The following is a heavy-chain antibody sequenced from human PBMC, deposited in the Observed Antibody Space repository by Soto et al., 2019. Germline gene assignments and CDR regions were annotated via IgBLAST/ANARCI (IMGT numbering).Heavy chain of an antibody. V-gene: IGHV1-18*01. CDR1: GYIFTNFG. Sequence: ASVKVSCKASGYIFTNFGISWVRQAPGQGLEWMGWISAHNDNTNYAQGLQGRVTMTTDTSTSTAYMELRSLGSDDTAVYYCMRDTIGGAGTQGDYWGQGTLVTVSS. CDR2: ISAHNDNT. D-gene: IGHD3-10*01. J-gene: IGHJ4*02. CDR3: MRDTIGGAGTQGDY.